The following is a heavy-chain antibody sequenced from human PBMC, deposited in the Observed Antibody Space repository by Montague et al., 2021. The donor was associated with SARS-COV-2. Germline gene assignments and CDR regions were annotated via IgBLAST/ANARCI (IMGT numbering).Heavy chain of an antibody. D-gene: IGHD3-10*01. CDR2: IYHSGST. CDR3: ARGSMVRGGKVYYGADV. Sequence: TLSLTCAVSGGSISSGGYSWNWIRQPPGEGLEWIGYIYHSGSTYYNPSLKSRVTISLDSSKNQFSLNLTSVTAADTAVYYCARGSMVRGGKVYYGADVWGQGTTVTVSS. CDR1: GGSISSGGYS. V-gene: IGHV4-30-2*01. J-gene: IGHJ6*02.